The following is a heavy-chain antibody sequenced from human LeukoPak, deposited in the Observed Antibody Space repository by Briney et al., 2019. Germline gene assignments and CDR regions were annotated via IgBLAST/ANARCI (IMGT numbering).Heavy chain of an antibody. CDR2: ISGSGGST. D-gene: IGHD6-13*01. J-gene: IGHJ4*02. CDR1: GFTFSSYA. CDR3: ARARRAAGIYSPIDY. Sequence: PGGSLRLSCAASGFTFSSYAMSWVRQAPGKGLEWVSAISGSGGSTYYADSVKGRFTISRDNAKNSLYLQMNSLRAEDTAVYYCARARRAAGIYSPIDYWGQGTLVTVSS. V-gene: IGHV3-23*01.